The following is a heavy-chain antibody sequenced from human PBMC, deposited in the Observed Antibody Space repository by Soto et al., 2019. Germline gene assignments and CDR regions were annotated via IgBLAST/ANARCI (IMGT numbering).Heavy chain of an antibody. CDR2: IYYSGST. CDR1: GGSISSGDYY. V-gene: IGHV4-30-4*01. CDR3: ASITARRLGLFY. Sequence: SETLSLTCTVSGGSISSGDYYWSWIRQPPGKGLEWIGYIYYSGSTYYNPSLKSRVTISVDTSKNQFSLKLSSVTAADTAVYYCASITARRLGLFYWGQGTLVTVSS. J-gene: IGHJ4*02. D-gene: IGHD3-16*01.